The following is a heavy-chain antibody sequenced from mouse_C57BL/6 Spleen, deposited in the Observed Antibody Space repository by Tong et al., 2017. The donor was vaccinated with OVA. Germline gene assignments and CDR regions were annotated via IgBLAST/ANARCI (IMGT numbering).Heavy chain of an antibody. CDR3: AIYNDYDWFAY. CDR1: GYTFTSYV. V-gene: IGHV1-14*01. J-gene: IGHJ3*01. Sequence: EVQLQQSGPELVKPGASVKMSCKASGYTFTSYVMHWVKQKPGQGLEWIGYINPYNDGTKYNEKFKGKATLTSDKSASTVYRELSSMNSEDSGVYYCAIYNDYDWFAYWGQRTLVHVSA. CDR2: INPYNDGT. D-gene: IGHD2-4*01.